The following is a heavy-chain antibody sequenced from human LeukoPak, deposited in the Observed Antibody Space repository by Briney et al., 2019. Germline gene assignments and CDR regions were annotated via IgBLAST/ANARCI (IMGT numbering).Heavy chain of an antibody. CDR1: GGSISSSSYY. D-gene: IGHD5-18*01. CDR3: ARWFRGYRDAFDI. Sequence: SETLSLTCTVSGGSISSSSYYWGWIRQPPGKGLEWIGSIYYSGSTYYNPSLKSRVTISVDTSKNQFSLKLTSVTAADTAMYYCARWFRGYRDAFDIWGQGTVVTVSS. V-gene: IGHV4-39*01. J-gene: IGHJ3*02. CDR2: IYYSGST.